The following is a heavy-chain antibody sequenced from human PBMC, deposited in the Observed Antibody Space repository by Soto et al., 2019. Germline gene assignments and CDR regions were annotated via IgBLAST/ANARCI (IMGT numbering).Heavy chain of an antibody. CDR1: GFTFSSYA. J-gene: IGHJ3*02. Sequence: PGGSLRLSCAASGFTFSSYAMSWVRQAPGKGLEWVSAISGSGGSTYYADSVKGRFTISRDNSKNTLYLQMNSLRAEDTAVYYCAKDYNGYIWGSYRYDAFDIWGQGTMVTVSS. CDR2: ISGSGGST. V-gene: IGHV3-23*01. CDR3: AKDYNGYIWGSYRYDAFDI. D-gene: IGHD3-16*02.